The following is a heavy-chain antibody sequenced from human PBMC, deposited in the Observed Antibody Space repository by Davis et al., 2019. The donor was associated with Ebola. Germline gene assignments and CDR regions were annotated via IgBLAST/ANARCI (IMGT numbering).Heavy chain of an antibody. CDR2: IYDSGIT. CDR3: ATVIRGWTSAY. D-gene: IGHD6-19*01. J-gene: IGHJ4*02. Sequence: MPSETLSLTCTVSGVSINSVDYYWSWIREYPGKGLEWIGYIYDSGITHYNPSLQSRLTISLDTSKNHFSLKLTSVTAADTAVYYCATVIRGWTSAYWGQGILVTVSS. CDR1: GVSINSVDYY. V-gene: IGHV4-31*03.